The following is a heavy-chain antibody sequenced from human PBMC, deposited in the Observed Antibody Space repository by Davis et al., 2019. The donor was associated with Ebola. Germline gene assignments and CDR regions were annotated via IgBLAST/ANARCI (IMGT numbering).Heavy chain of an antibody. J-gene: IGHJ4*02. D-gene: IGHD1-26*01. CDR3: RRHRVGEGIDF. V-gene: IGHV4-59*11. CDR1: GPSISGHH. Sequence: SETLSLTCTVSGPSISGHHWNWIRQTPGKGLEWIGHISDTGRAKYNPSLGSRVTISLDTSKIQFSLKVSSVAAVDTAVYYCRRHRVGEGIDFWGQGTLVTVSS. CDR2: ISDTGRA.